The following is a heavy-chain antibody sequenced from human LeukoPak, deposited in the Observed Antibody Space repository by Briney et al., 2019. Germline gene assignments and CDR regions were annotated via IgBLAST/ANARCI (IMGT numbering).Heavy chain of an antibody. CDR3: ARDTTYCSGGSCYALFDY. D-gene: IGHD2-15*01. J-gene: IGHJ4*02. CDR2: ISYDGSNK. CDR1: GFTFSSYA. Sequence: SGGSLRLSCAASGFTFSSYAMHWVRQAPGKGLEWVAVISYDGSNKYYADSVKGRFTISRDNSKNTLYLQMNSLRAEDTAVYYCARDTTYCSGGSCYALFDYWGQGTLVTVSS. V-gene: IGHV3-30-3*01.